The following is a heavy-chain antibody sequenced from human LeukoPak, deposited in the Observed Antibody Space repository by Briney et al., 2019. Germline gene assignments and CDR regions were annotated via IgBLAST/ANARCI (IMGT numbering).Heavy chain of an antibody. D-gene: IGHD5-24*01. CDR1: GYTFTGYY. J-gene: IGHJ3*02. CDR2: INPNSGGT. V-gene: IGHV1-2*04. Sequence: ASVKVSCKASGYTFTGYYMHWVRQAPGQGLEWMGWINPNSGGTNYAQKFQGWVTMTRDTSISTAYMELSRLRSDDTAVYYCARSGGMALGAFDIWGQGTMVAVSS. CDR3: ARSGGMALGAFDI.